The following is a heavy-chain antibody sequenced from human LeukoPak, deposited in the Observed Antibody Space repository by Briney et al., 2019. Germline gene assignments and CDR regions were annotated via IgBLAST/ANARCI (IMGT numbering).Heavy chain of an antibody. CDR1: GVSISSYY. CDR2: IYYSGST. V-gene: IGHV4-59*01. CDR3: ARNVYSGYDFAVDY. J-gene: IGHJ4*02. D-gene: IGHD5-12*01. Sequence: SETLSLTCTVSGVSISSYYWSWIRQPPGKGLEWIGYIYYSGSTNYNPSLKSRVTISVDTSKNQFSLKLSSVTAADTAVYYRARNVYSGYDFAVDYWGQGTLVTVSS.